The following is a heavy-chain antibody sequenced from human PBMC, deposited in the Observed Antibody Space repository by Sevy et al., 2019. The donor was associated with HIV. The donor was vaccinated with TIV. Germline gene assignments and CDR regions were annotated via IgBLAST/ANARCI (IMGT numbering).Heavy chain of an antibody. J-gene: IGHJ6*02. D-gene: IGHD3-22*01. Sequence: GGSLRLSCAASGFTFSSYAMHWVRQAPGKGLEYVSAISSNGGSTYYADSVKGRFTISRDNSKNTLYLQMGSLRAEDIAVYYCARGSGYYSYGMDVWGQGTTVTVSS. CDR2: ISSNGGST. CDR3: ARGSGYYSYGMDV. V-gene: IGHV3-64*02. CDR1: GFTFSSYA.